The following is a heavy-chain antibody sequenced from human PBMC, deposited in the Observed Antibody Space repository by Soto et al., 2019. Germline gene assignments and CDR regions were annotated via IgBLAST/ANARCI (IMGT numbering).Heavy chain of an antibody. V-gene: IGHV3-23*01. CDR3: ASFHVYTAAIDY. CDR2: ISGSGGST. J-gene: IGHJ4*02. CDR1: GFTFSSYA. D-gene: IGHD3-16*01. Sequence: GGSLRLSCAASGFTFSSYAMSLVRQAPGKGLEWVSAISGSGGSTYYADSVKGRFSISRDNSKNTLYLQMNSLRVEVTAVYYCASFHVYTAAIDYWGQGTLVTVSS.